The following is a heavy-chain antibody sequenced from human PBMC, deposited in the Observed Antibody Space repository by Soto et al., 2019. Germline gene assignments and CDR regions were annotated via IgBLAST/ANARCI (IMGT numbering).Heavy chain of an antibody. CDR2: IDPSDSYT. J-gene: IGHJ5*02. CDR1: GYSFTSYW. D-gene: IGHD4-17*01. Sequence: EVQLVQAGAEVKKPGESLRISCKGSGYSFTSYWISWVRQMPGKGLEWMGRIDPSDSYTNYSPSFQGHVTISADKSISTAYLQWSNLKASDTAMYYCARDYGDNGAIDPWGQGTLVTVSS. V-gene: IGHV5-10-1*01. CDR3: ARDYGDNGAIDP.